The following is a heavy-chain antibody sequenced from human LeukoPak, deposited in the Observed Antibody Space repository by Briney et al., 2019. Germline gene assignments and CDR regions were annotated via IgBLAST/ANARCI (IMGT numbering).Heavy chain of an antibody. J-gene: IGHJ4*02. V-gene: IGHV3-30*18. D-gene: IGHD4-17*01. CDR2: ISYDGSNK. CDR1: GFTFSSYA. CDR3: AKPRGPYGDYATLFDY. Sequence: GGSLRLSCAASGFTFSSYAMSWVRQAPGKGLEWVAVISYDGSNKYYADSVKGRFTISRDNSKNTLYLQMNSLRAEDTAVYYCAKPRGPYGDYATLFDYWGQGTLVTVSS.